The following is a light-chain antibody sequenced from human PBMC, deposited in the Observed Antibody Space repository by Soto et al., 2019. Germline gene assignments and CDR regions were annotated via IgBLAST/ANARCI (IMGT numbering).Light chain of an antibody. CDR3: SSYTRSSTRV. CDR2: DVS. V-gene: IGLV2-14*01. CDR1: SSDVGGYNY. Sequence: QSALTQPASVSGSPGQSITISCTGTSSDVGGYNYVSWYQQHPGKAPQLMIFDVSNRPSGVSNRFSGSKSGNTASLTISWLQAEDEADYYCSSYTRSSTRVFGTGTKLTVL. J-gene: IGLJ1*01.